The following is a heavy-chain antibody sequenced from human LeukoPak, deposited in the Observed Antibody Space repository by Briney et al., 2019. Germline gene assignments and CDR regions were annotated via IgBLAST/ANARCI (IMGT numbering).Heavy chain of an antibody. Sequence: SETLSLTCAISGYSISSGYYWGWIRQPPGKGLEWIGSIYHSGSTYYNPSLKSRVTISVDTSKNQFSLKLSSVTAADTAVYYCARVYSSGWYYFDYWGQGTLVTVSS. CDR3: ARVYSSGWYYFDY. D-gene: IGHD6-19*01. CDR2: IYHSGST. CDR1: GYSISSGYY. V-gene: IGHV4-38-2*01. J-gene: IGHJ4*02.